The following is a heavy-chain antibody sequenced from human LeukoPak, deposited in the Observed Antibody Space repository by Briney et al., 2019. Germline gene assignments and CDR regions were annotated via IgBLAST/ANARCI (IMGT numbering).Heavy chain of an antibody. CDR3: ARDLTVGATVRYFDY. V-gene: IGHV3-21*01. Sequence: GGSLRLSCAASGFTFSSYSMNWVRQAPGKGLEWVSSISSSSSYIYYADSVKGRFTISRDNAKNSLHLQMNSLRAEDTAVYYCARDLTVGATVRYFDYWGQGTLVTVSS. CDR1: GFTFSSYS. J-gene: IGHJ4*02. D-gene: IGHD1-26*01. CDR2: ISSSSSYI.